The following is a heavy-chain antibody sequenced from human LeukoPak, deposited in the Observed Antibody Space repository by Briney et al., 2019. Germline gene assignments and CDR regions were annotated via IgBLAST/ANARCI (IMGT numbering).Heavy chain of an antibody. CDR2: ISAYNGNT. CDR1: GYTFTSYG. V-gene: IGHV1-18*01. Sequence: GASVKVSCKASGYTFTSYGISWVRQAPGQGLEWMGWISAYNGNTNYAQKLQGRVTMTTDTSTSTAYMELRSLRSDDTAVYYCARDPLVKRYYYDSSGHYFMLYWGQGTLVTVSS. J-gene: IGHJ4*02. CDR3: ARDPLVKRYYYDSSGHYFMLY. D-gene: IGHD3-22*01.